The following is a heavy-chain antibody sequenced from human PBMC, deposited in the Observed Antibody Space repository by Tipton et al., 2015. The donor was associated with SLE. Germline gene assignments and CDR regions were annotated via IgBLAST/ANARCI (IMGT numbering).Heavy chain of an antibody. Sequence: TLSLTCAVYGGSFSGHYWSWIRQPPGKGLEWIGEINHSGSTNYNPSLKSRVTISVDTSKNQFSLKVSSVTAADTAVYYCARSGPPTLRDRLLGAFDIWGQGTLVTVSS. CDR1: GGSFSGHY. D-gene: IGHD3-22*01. CDR3: ARSGPPTLRDRLLGAFDI. V-gene: IGHV4-34*01. J-gene: IGHJ3*02. CDR2: INHSGST.